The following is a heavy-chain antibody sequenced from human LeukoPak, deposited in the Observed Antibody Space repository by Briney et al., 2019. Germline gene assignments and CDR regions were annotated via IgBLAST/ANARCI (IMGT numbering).Heavy chain of an antibody. D-gene: IGHD7-27*01. V-gene: IGHV4-39*07. CDR1: GGSISSSSYY. Sequence: KPSETLSLTCTVSGGSISSSSYYWGWIRQPPGKGLEWIGSIYYSGSTYYNPSLKSRVTISVDTSKNQFSLKLSSVTAADTAVYYCARGRLGRNWFDPWGQGTLVTVSS. J-gene: IGHJ5*02. CDR2: IYYSGST. CDR3: ARGRLGRNWFDP.